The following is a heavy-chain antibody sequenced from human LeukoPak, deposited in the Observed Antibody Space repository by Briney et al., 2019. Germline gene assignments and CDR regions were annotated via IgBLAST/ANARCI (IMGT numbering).Heavy chain of an antibody. V-gene: IGHV3-73*01. Sequence: PGGSLKLSCAASGFTFSDSGMHWVRQAPGKGLEWVGRMRSKTQNYATAYAASVKGRFTISRDDSKNTAFLQMNSLKTEDTAVYYCTTDLQLWSYFDSWGQGTLVTVSS. CDR2: MRSKTQNYAT. D-gene: IGHD5-18*01. CDR1: GFTFSDSG. J-gene: IGHJ4*02. CDR3: TTDLQLWSYFDS.